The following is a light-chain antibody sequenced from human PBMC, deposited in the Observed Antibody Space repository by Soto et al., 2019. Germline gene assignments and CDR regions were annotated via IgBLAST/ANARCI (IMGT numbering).Light chain of an antibody. Sequence: QSALTQPPSASGTPGQRVTISCSGGSSNIGSKTVNWYQHLPATAPKLLIHRNNQRPSGVSDRFSGSRSGTSASLAISGLQSEDEADYYCAVWDDSLNVFVFGGGTKLTVL. CDR1: SSNIGSKT. J-gene: IGLJ2*01. V-gene: IGLV1-44*01. CDR3: AVWDDSLNVFV. CDR2: RNN.